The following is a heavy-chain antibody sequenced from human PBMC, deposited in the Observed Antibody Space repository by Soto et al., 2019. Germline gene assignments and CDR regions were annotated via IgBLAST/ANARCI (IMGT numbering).Heavy chain of an antibody. D-gene: IGHD3-10*01. CDR1: GGSISSYY. J-gene: IGHJ5*02. V-gene: IGHV4-59*12. CDR2: IYHCGST. Sequence: SETLSLTWTFSGGSISSYYRSWIRQPQGKGMEWFVDIYHCGSTHYIPSLKSRVTISVDKSKIQFSLKLSSVTAADTAVYYCARWRSPMVRGVIVYNWFDPWGQGTLVTVS. CDR3: ARWRSPMVRGVIVYNWFDP.